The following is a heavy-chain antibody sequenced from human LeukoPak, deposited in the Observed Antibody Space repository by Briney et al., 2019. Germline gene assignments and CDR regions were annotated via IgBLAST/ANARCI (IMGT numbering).Heavy chain of an antibody. CDR1: GFTFSSYA. CDR3: AKDHGNMYYYDSSGQFDY. CDR2: ISGSGGST. D-gene: IGHD3-22*01. J-gene: IGHJ4*02. Sequence: GGSLRLSCAASGFTFSSYAMSWVRQAPGKGLEWVSGISGSGGSTYYADSVKGRCTISRDNSKNTLYLQMNSLRAEDTAVYYCAKDHGNMYYYDSSGQFDYWGQGTLVTVSS. V-gene: IGHV3-23*01.